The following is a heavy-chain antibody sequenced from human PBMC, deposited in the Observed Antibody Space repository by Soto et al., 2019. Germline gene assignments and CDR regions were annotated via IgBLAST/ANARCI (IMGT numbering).Heavy chain of an antibody. J-gene: IGHJ4*02. D-gene: IGHD3-3*01. CDR3: ARDPRFDDFWSGYSD. CDR1: GGTFSSYA. CDR2: IIPIFGTA. Sequence: SVKVSCKASGGTFSSYAISWVRQAPGQGLEWMGGIIPIFGTANYAQKFQGRVTITADESTSTAYMELSSLRSEDTAVYYCARDPRFDDFWSGYSDWGQGTLVTVSS. V-gene: IGHV1-69*13.